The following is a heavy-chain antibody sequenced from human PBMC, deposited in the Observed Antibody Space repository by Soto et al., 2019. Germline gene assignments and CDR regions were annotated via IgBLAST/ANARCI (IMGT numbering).Heavy chain of an antibody. V-gene: IGHV2-5*02. CDR3: AHRRPYSNAPEYFFDY. Sequence: QLTLKESGPTLVKPTQTLTLTCTFSGFSLSTSGVAVGWSRHPPGKALESLALIYWDDDKLYSPSLKSRRTITTDTSKNQVVLTMTNMDPLDTATYYCAHRRPYSNAPEYFFDYWGQGTLVTVSS. CDR1: GFSLSTSGVA. J-gene: IGHJ4*02. CDR2: IYWDDDK. D-gene: IGHD6-13*01.